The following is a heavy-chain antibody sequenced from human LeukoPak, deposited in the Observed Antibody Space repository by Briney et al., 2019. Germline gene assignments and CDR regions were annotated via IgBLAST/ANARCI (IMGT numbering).Heavy chain of an antibody. D-gene: IGHD3-10*01. CDR1: GGTFSSYA. J-gene: IGHJ4*02. CDR3: ARDRGYYYGSGSKYYFDY. V-gene: IGHV1-69*01. Sequence: SVKVSCKASGGTFSSYAISWVRQAPGQGLEWMGGIIPIFGTANYAQKFQGRVTITADESTSTDYMELSSLRSEDTAVYYCARDRGYYYGSGSKYYFDYWGQGTLVTVSS. CDR2: IIPIFGTA.